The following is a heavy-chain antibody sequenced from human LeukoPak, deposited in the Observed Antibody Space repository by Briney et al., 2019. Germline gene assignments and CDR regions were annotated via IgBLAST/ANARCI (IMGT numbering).Heavy chain of an antibody. CDR2: IILILGIA. V-gene: IGHV1-69*04. D-gene: IGHD6-19*01. CDR1: GGTLSSYV. J-gene: IGHJ4*02. CDR3: ARVRGASSEAFDY. Sequence: WVTVSCKASGGTLSSYVIRWLGPAPGRGLEWVGRIILILGIANYAQKFQGRVTITADKSTSTAYMELSSLRSEDTAVYYCARVRGASSEAFDYWGQGPRVTVSA.